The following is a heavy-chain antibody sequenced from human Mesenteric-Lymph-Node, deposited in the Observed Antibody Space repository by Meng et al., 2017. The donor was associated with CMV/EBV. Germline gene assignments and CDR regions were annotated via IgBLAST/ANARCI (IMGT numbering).Heavy chain of an antibody. Sequence: GGSLRLSCAASGFTFSNFAMSWVRQAPGKGLEWVSTISGSGGSTYYADSVKGRFTISRDNSKNTLYLQMNRLRAEDTAVYYCELRYDSGGFYLWGQGTLVTVSS. CDR3: ELRYDSGGFYL. V-gene: IGHV3-23*01. D-gene: IGHD3-22*01. J-gene: IGHJ4*02. CDR1: GFTFSNFA. CDR2: ISGSGGST.